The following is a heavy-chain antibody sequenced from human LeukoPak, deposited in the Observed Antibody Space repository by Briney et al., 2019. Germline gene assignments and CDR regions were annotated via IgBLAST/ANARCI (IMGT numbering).Heavy chain of an antibody. Sequence: GGSLRLSCATPGFTFNTYWMHWVRQAPGKGLVWLSNINADGSSITYADSVKGRFTISRDNAKNTLYLQMNSLSAEDTAVYYCALFSIPGDWGQGTLVTVSS. J-gene: IGHJ4*02. CDR2: INADGSSI. CDR3: ALFSIPGD. CDR1: GFTFNTYW. V-gene: IGHV3-74*01. D-gene: IGHD3-9*01.